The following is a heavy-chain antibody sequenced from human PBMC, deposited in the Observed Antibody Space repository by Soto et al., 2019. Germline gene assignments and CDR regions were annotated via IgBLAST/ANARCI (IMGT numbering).Heavy chain of an antibody. CDR2: IYPADSDT. J-gene: IGHJ6*02. V-gene: IGHV5-51*01. CDR1: GYSFTRYW. Sequence: GESLKISCKGSGYSFTRYWIGWVRQMSGKGLEWMGIIYPADSDTRYSPSFQGQVTISADKSLSTAYLQWSSLKASDTAMYYCARHADHYADIDVWGQGTKVTVSS. CDR3: ARHADHYADIDV.